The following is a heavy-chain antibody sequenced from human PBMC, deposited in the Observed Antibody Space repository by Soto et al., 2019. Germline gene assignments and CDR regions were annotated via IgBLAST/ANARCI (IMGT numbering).Heavy chain of an antibody. CDR3: ARGGGSSYHYHEFDF. Sequence: SETLSLTFNVSGGSISSTDYYWSWIRQHPEKGLEWIGYIYNSESTYYNPSLKSRVTVSLDTSKNQFSLTLNSVSAADTAVYDCARGGGSSYHYHEFDFWGQGTLVTVSS. CDR2: IYNSEST. CDR1: GGSISSTDYY. V-gene: IGHV4-31*03. J-gene: IGHJ4*02. D-gene: IGHD2-2*01.